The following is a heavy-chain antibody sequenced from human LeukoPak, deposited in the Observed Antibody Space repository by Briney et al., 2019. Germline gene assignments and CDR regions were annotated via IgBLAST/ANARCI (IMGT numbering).Heavy chain of an antibody. CDR2: IQQDGSEK. CDR3: ARLYYDFWSGYYTGYYFDY. D-gene: IGHD3-3*01. J-gene: IGHJ4*02. V-gene: IGHV3-7*01. CDR1: GLTFSSYW. Sequence: GGSLRLSCAASGLTFSSYWMSWVRQAPGKGLEWVANIQQDGSEKYFVDSVKGRFTISRDNAKNSLYLQMNSLRAEDTAVYYCARLYYDFWSGYYTGYYFDYWGQGTLVTVSS.